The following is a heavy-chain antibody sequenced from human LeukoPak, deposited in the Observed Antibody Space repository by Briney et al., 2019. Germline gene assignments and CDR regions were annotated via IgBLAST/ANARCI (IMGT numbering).Heavy chain of an antibody. CDR3: ARKVLMVYASGNYFDY. V-gene: IGHV4-34*01. CDR1: GGSFSGYY. J-gene: IGHJ4*02. Sequence: SETLSLTCAVYGGSFSGYYWSWIRQPPGKGLEWTGEINHSGSTNYNPSLKSRVTISVDTSKNQFSLKLSSVTAADTAVYYCARKVLMVYASGNYFDYWGQGTLVTVPS. D-gene: IGHD2-8*01. CDR2: INHSGST.